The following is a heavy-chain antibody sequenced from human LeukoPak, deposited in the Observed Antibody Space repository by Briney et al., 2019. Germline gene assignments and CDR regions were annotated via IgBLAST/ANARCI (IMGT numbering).Heavy chain of an antibody. CDR3: ARDPDRSGWSTFEY. V-gene: IGHV3-74*01. Sequence: GGSLRLSCAASGFTLRSYWMHWVRQAPGKGLVWVSRISSDGITTTYADSVKGRFTISRDNAKNTLYLQMNSLRAEDTALYFCARDPDRSGWSTFEYWGQGTLVTVSS. J-gene: IGHJ4*02. CDR2: ISSDGITT. CDR1: GFTLRSYW. D-gene: IGHD6-19*01.